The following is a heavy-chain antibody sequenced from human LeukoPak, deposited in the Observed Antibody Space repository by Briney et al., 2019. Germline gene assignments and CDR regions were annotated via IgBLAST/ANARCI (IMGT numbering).Heavy chain of an antibody. D-gene: IGHD4-17*01. CDR1: GGSFSGYY. J-gene: IGHJ4*02. CDR2: INHSGST. V-gene: IGHV4-34*01. Sequence: SETLSLTCAVYGGSFSGYYWSWIRQPPGKGLEWIGEINHSGSTNYNPSLKSRVTISVDTSKNQFSLKLSSVTAADTAVYYCARAHYGDYFPFDYWGQGTLVTVSS. CDR3: ARAHYGDYFPFDY.